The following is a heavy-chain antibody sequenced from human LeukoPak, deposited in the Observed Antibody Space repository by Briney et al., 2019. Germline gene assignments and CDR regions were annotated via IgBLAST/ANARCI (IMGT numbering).Heavy chain of an antibody. J-gene: IGHJ4*02. Sequence: SGGSLRLSCAASGFTFSSYSMNWVRQAPGKGLEWVSSISSSSSYIYYADSVKGRFTISRDNAKNSLYLQMNSLRAEDTAVYYCARVYSSSSPFDYWGQGTLVTVSS. D-gene: IGHD6-6*01. V-gene: IGHV3-21*01. CDR2: ISSSSSYI. CDR1: GFTFSSYS. CDR3: ARVYSSSSPFDY.